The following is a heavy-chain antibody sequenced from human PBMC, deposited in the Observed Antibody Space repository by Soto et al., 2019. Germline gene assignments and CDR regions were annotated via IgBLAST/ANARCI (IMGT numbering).Heavy chain of an antibody. D-gene: IGHD3-3*01. CDR1: GYTFTSYG. J-gene: IGHJ6*02. CDR2: ISAYNGNT. V-gene: IGHV1-18*01. Sequence: ASVKVSCKASGYTFTSYGISWVRQAPGQGLEWMGWISAYNGNTNYAQKLQGRVTMTTDTSTSTAYMELRSLRSDDTAVYYCARGVPPGPKYYDFWSYYYGMDVWGQGTTVTVSS. CDR3: ARGVPPGPKYYDFWSYYYGMDV.